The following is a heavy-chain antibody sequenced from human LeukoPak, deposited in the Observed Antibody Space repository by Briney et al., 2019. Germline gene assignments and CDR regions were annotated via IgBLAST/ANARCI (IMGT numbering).Heavy chain of an antibody. Sequence: PSETLSLTCTVSGGSISSSSYYWGWIRQPPGKGLEWIGSIYYSGSTYYNPSLKSRVTISVDTSKNQFSLKLSSVTAADTAVYYCARHPSYWTDYYYYMDVWGKGTTVTVSS. CDR3: ARHPSYWTDYYYYMDV. J-gene: IGHJ6*03. D-gene: IGHD3/OR15-3a*01. CDR1: GGSISSSSYY. CDR2: IYYSGST. V-gene: IGHV4-39*01.